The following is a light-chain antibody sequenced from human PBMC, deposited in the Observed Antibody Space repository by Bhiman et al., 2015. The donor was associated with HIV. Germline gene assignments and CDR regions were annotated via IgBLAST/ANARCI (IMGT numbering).Light chain of an antibody. CDR3: SSYISSSTSRFV. V-gene: IGLV2-14*02. CDR2: EVS. Sequence: QSALTQPASVSGSPGQSITISCTGTSSDVGSYNLVSWYQQHPGKAPKLMIYEVSKRPSGVSNRFSGSKSGNTASLTISGLQAEDEADYYCSSYISSSTSRFVFGGGTKLTVL. CDR1: SSDVGSYNL. J-gene: IGLJ2*01.